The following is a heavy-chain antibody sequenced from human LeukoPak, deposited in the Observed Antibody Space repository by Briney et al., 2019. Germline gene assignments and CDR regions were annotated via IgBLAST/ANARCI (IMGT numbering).Heavy chain of an antibody. CDR3: ARNLMVRGVIYFDY. CDR2: IYSGGST. J-gene: IGHJ4*02. V-gene: IGHV3-66*01. D-gene: IGHD3-10*01. CDR1: GFTVSSNY. Sequence: GGSLRLSCAASGFTVSSNYMSWVRQAPGKGLEWVSVIYSGGSTYYADSVKGRFTISRDNSKNTLYLQMNSLGAEDTAVYYCARNLMVRGVIYFDYWGQGTLVTVSS.